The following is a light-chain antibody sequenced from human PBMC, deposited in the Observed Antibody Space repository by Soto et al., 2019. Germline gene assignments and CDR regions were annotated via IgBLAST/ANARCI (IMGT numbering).Light chain of an antibody. CDR3: CSYAGRYIVV. Sequence: QSVLTQPRSVSGSPGHSVAISCTGTSSDVGGYTYVAWYRQYPGKAPKLMLYDVSKRPSGVPDRFSGSKSGNTASLTISGRQAEDEADYYCCSYAGRYIVVFGGGTKRTVL. V-gene: IGLV2-11*01. CDR2: DVS. CDR1: SSDVGGYTY. J-gene: IGLJ2*01.